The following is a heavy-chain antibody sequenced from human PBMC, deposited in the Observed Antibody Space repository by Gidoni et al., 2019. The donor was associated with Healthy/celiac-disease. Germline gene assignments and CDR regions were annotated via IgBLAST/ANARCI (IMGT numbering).Heavy chain of an antibody. CDR3: ARGICDGDCAAAPYY. CDR2: ISYDGSNK. J-gene: IGHJ4*02. Sequence: QVQLVESGGGVVQPGRSLRLSCAASGFTFSSYAMHWVRQAPGKGLEWVAVISYDGSNKYYADAVKGRFTISRDNSKNTLYLQMNSLRAEDTAVYYCARGICDGDCAAAPYYWGQGTLVTVSS. CDR1: GFTFSSYA. D-gene: IGHD2-21*02. V-gene: IGHV3-30-3*01.